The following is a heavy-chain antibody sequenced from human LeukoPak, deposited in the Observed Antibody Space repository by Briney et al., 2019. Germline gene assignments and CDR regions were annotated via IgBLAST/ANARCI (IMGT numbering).Heavy chain of an antibody. V-gene: IGHV3-23*01. D-gene: IGHD3-9*01. CDR1: GFTFSNYA. CDR2: ITGSGGNT. CDR3: AKWGDYDVLTGYYVSDY. Sequence: GWSLRLSCAASGFTFSNYAMSWVRQAPGKGLEGVSAITGSGGNTYYADSVKGRFAISRDNSKNTVFLQMNRLRAEDTAVYYCAKWGDYDVLTGYYVSDYWGQGTLVTVSS. J-gene: IGHJ4*02.